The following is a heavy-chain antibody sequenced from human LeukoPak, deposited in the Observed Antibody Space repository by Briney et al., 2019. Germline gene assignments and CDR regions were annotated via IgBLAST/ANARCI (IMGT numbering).Heavy chain of an antibody. CDR3: ARQDTSGPWRLYGVHV. CDR1: GFTFSTYS. CDR2: ISSSSATI. J-gene: IGHJ6*04. V-gene: IGHV3-48*02. D-gene: IGHD6-25*01. Sequence: PGGSLRLSCAGSGFTFSTYSMNWVRQAPGKGLEWVSYISSSSATIYYSDSVKGRFTISRDNAKNSLYLQMNSLRDEDTAVYCCARQDTSGPWRLYGVHVWGEGTTVTVSS.